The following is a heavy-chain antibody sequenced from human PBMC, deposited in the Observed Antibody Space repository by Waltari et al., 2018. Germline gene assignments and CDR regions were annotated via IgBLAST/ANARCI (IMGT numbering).Heavy chain of an antibody. CDR1: GYMFTDFH. CDR2: VNPGSGDT. Sequence: QVQLVQPGAAVTEPGASVKVSCKTSGYMFTDFHIHRVRTAPGQGLEWMGWVNPGSGDTQYAQRFQGRVSMTRDTSTSTAYMELSSLRPDDTAMYYCAREGDGYRYLDYWGQGTLVTVSS. D-gene: IGHD5-12*01. CDR3: AREGDGYRYLDY. V-gene: IGHV1-2*02. J-gene: IGHJ4*02.